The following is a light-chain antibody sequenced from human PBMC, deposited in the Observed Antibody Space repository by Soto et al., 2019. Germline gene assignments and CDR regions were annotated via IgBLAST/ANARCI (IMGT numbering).Light chain of an antibody. CDR3: QQYGISPIT. Sequence: EIVLTKSPGTLSLTPGERATLSCRASQSVSSSYLAWYQQKPGQAPRLLIYGASSRATGIPDRFSGSGSGTDFTLTISRLEPEDFAVYYCQQYGISPITFGQGRRPEIK. CDR1: QSVSSSY. CDR2: GAS. J-gene: IGKJ5*01. V-gene: IGKV3-20*01.